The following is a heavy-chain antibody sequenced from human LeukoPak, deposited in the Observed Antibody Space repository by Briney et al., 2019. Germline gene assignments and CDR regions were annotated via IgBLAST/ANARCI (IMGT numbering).Heavy chain of an antibody. CDR3: ARGGLGIQASFDY. J-gene: IGHJ4*02. Sequence: ASVKVSCKASGYTFTSYYMHWVRQAPGQGLEWMGIINPSGGSTSYAQKFQGRVTVTRDTSTSTVYMELSSLRPEDTAMYYCARGGLGIQASFDYWGQGTLVTVSS. CDR1: GYTFTSYY. V-gene: IGHV1-46*01. D-gene: IGHD7-27*01. CDR2: INPSGGST.